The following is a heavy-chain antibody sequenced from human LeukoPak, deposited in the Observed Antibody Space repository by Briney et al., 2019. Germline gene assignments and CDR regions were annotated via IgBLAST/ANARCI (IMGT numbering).Heavy chain of an antibody. CDR1: GFTFSSHR. J-gene: IGHJ6*04. V-gene: IGHV3-30*04. Sequence: PGGSLRLSCAASGFTFSSHRIHWVRQVPDKGLEWVAVISYDGSDKYYADSVKGRFTVSRDNAKNSLYLQMNSLRADDTAVYYCARDSGSGGYFYYYNVDVWGKGTTVTVSS. CDR3: ARDSGSGGYFYYYNVDV. D-gene: IGHD2-15*01. CDR2: ISYDGSDK.